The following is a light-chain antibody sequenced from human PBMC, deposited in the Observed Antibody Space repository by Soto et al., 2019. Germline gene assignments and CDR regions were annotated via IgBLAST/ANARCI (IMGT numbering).Light chain of an antibody. CDR3: TSYTSTNSYVA. J-gene: IGLJ2*01. V-gene: IGLV2-14*03. Sequence: QSALTQPASVPGSPGQSITISCTGTSTDVGGHYYVSWYQQHPGKAPKLIIYDVTDRPSGVSHRFSGSKSGNTDSLTISGLQAEDDADYYCTSYTSTNSYVAVGGGTKLTVL. CDR1: STDVGGHYY. CDR2: DVT.